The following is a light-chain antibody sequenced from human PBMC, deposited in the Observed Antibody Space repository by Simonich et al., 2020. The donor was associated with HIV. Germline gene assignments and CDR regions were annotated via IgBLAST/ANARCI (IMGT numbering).Light chain of an antibody. J-gene: IGKJ3*01. CDR1: QSISSY. Sequence: DIQMTQSPSSLSASVGDRVTITCRASQSISSYLNWYQQKPGKAPKLLIYAASRLQSGVPSRFSGSASGTDYTLTISSLQPEDFATYYCQQYYSTPTFGPGTKVDIK. CDR3: QQYYSTPT. V-gene: IGKV1-39*01. CDR2: AAS.